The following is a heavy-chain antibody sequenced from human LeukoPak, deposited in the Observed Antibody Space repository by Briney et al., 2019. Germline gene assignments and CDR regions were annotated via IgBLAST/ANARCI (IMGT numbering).Heavy chain of an antibody. CDR1: GYTFTSYD. J-gene: IGHJ4*02. D-gene: IGHD2-15*01. V-gene: IGHV1-8*01. Sequence: GASVKVSCTASGYTFTSYDINWVRQATGQGLEWMGWMNPNTGYTGYAHQFQGRITMTRNTAISTAYMDLSSLNSQDTAVYYCARSSAWAHFDNWGQGTLVSVSS. CDR2: MNPNTGYT. CDR3: ARSSAWAHFDN.